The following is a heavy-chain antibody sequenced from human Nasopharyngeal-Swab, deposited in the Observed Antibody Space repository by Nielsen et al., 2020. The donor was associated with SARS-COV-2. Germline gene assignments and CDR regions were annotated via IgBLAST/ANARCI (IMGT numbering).Heavy chain of an antibody. CDR3: ATDPAIFGVVNFDY. J-gene: IGHJ4*02. Sequence: ASVKVSCKVSGDTLTELSMHWVRQAPGKGLEWMGGFDPEDGETIYAQKFQGRVTMTEDTSTDTAYMELSSLRSEDTAVYYCATDPAIFGVVNFDYWGQGTLVTVSS. V-gene: IGHV1-24*01. CDR1: GDTLTELS. D-gene: IGHD3-3*01. CDR2: FDPEDGET.